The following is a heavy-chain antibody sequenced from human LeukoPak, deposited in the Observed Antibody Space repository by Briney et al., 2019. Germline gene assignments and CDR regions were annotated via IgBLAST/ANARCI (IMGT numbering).Heavy chain of an antibody. V-gene: IGHV4-30-4*01. Sequence: SETLSLTCDVSGGSISSSNWWSWIRQPPGKGLEWIGYIYYSGNTYYNPSLKSRVTISVDTSKNQFSLKLSSVTAADTAVYYCARDKFSSDSSGYYYYYYYGMDVWGQGTTVTVSS. J-gene: IGHJ6*02. CDR3: ARDKFSSDSSGYYYYYYYGMDV. CDR1: GGSISSSNW. D-gene: IGHD3-22*01. CDR2: IYYSGNT.